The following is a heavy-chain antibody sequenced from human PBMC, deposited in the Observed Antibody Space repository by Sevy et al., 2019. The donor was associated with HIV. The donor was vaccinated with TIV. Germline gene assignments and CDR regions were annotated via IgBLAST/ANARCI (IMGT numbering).Heavy chain of an antibody. V-gene: IGHV1-46*01. J-gene: IGHJ4*02. D-gene: IGHD3-16*01. CDR2: ITPSGDTT. CDR3: TRVRSFGFEY. CDR1: GYNFTSYY. Sequence: GPVKVSCKAAGYNFTSYYIHWVRQAPGQGLEWMGIITPSGDTTTYSQKFQGRVTMTSDTSTSTVYMELSSLGYDDTAVYYCTRVRSFGFEYWGQGTLVTVSS.